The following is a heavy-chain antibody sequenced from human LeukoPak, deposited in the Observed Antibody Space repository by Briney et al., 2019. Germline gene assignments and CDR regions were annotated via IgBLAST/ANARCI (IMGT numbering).Heavy chain of an antibody. CDR1: GGSFSGYY. CDR3: ARFPRYGDCYYYYGMDV. V-gene: IGHV4-34*01. J-gene: IGHJ6*02. CDR2: INHSGST. D-gene: IGHD4-17*01. Sequence: SETLSLTCAVYGGSFSGYYWSWIRQPPGKGLEWIGEINHSGSTNYNPSLKSRVTISVDTSKNQFSLKLSSVTAADTAVYYCARFPRYGDCYYYYGMDVWGQGTTVTVSS.